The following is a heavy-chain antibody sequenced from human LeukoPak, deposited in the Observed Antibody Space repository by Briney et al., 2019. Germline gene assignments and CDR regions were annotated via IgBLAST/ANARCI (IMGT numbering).Heavy chain of an antibody. Sequence: GGSLRLSCAASGFTFSNAWMSWVRQAPGKGLEWVGRIKSKTDGGTTDYAAPVKGRFTISRDDSKNTLYLQMSSLKTEDTAVYYCTAVYPHWRGSGSFWGQGTLVTVSS. V-gene: IGHV3-15*01. CDR2: IKSKTDGGTT. J-gene: IGHJ4*02. CDR3: TAVYPHWRGSGSF. D-gene: IGHD3-10*01. CDR1: GFTFSNAW.